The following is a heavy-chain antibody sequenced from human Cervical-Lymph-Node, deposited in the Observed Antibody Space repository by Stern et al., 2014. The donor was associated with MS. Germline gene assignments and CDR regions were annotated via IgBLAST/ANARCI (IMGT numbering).Heavy chain of an antibody. CDR1: GFTFSNFG. D-gene: IGHD6-19*01. V-gene: IGHV3-30*18. CDR2: ISYDGGNE. CDR3: AKGRTVAGKGVGAFDV. J-gene: IGHJ3*01. Sequence: VQLVEYGGGVVQPGRSLRLSCAASGFTFSNFGMHWVRQAPGKGLEWVTLISYDGGNEYYADFVKGRFTISRDDSKNKVYLQLNSLRPEDTAVYYCAKGRTVAGKGVGAFDVWGQGTLVTVSS.